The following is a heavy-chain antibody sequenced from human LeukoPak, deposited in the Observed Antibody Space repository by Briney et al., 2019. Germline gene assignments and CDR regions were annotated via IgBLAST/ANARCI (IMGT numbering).Heavy chain of an antibody. CDR2: INPSGGST. V-gene: IGHV1-46*01. Sequence: ASVKVSCKASGYTFTSYYMHWVRQAPGQGLEWMGIINPSGGSTSYAQKFQGRVTMTRDTSTSTVYMELSSLRSEDTAVYYCARDRCNGGSCQYYFDYWGQGTLVTVSS. D-gene: IGHD2-15*01. CDR1: GYTFTSYY. CDR3: ARDRCNGGSCQYYFDY. J-gene: IGHJ4*02.